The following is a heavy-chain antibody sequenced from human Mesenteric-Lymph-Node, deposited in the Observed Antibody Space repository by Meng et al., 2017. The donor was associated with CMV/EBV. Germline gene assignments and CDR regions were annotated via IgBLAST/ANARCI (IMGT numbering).Heavy chain of an antibody. V-gene: IGHV1-69*06. CDR3: ARYWFGELLTWFDP. D-gene: IGHD3-10*01. J-gene: IGHJ5*02. CDR1: GGTFSSYG. CDR2: TIPFLGTP. Sequence: SGGTFSSYGISWLRQAPGQGLEWMGGTIPFLGTPHYAQKFQGRVTIIADTSTSTAYMELSSLRSEDTAVYYCARYWFGELLTWFDPWGQGTLVTVSS.